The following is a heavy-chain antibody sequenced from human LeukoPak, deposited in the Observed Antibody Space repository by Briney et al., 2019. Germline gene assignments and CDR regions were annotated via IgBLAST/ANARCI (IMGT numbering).Heavy chain of an antibody. CDR2: ISGSGGST. Sequence: ETLSLTCTVSGGSISSGGYYWSWVRQAPGKGLEWVSAISGSGGSTYYADSVKGRFTISRDNAKNTLYLQVNSLRAEDTAVYYCARDCGGASVKTEFDYWGQGTLVTVSS. J-gene: IGHJ4*02. V-gene: IGHV3-23*01. CDR3: ARDCGGASVKTEFDY. D-gene: IGHD2-21*01. CDR1: GGSISSGGYY.